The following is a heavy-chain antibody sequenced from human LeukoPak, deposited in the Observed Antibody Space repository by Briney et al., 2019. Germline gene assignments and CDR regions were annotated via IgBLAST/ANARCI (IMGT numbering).Heavy chain of an antibody. V-gene: IGHV1-24*01. D-gene: IGHD3-10*01. J-gene: IGHJ4*02. CDR1: GYTLTELS. Sequence: ASVKVSCKVSGYTLTELSMHWVRQAPGKGLEWMGGFDPEDGETIYPQKFQSRVTMTEDTSTDTAYMELSSLRSEDTAVYYCATGYYGSGSYYDDYWGQGTLVTVSS. CDR3: ATGYYGSGSYYDDY. CDR2: FDPEDGET.